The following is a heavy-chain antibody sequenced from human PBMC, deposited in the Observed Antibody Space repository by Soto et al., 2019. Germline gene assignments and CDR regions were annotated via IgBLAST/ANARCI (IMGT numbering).Heavy chain of an antibody. CDR1: EDTFSSYS. CDR2: IIPILGIT. Sequence: QVQLVPSGAEVKKPGSSVEVSCKASEDTFSSYSIIWVRQAPGQGLECMGRIIPILGITTYAQKFQGRVTITADKSTNTVYMELSSLRCEDTAVYYCARGNWGSFDYWGQGSPVTVSS. CDR3: ARGNWGSFDY. J-gene: IGHJ4*02. V-gene: IGHV1-69*02. D-gene: IGHD7-27*01.